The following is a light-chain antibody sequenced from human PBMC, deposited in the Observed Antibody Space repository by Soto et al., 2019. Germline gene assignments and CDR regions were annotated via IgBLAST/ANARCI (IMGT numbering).Light chain of an antibody. CDR3: QQYNYWPET. CDR2: DAS. V-gene: IGKV3-15*01. CDR1: HSVRNN. Sequence: EVVMTQSPATLSVSPGDRATLSCRASHSVRNNLAWYQHKPGQAPRLLIYDASTRATGIPARFSGSGSGTEFTLTISSLKSEDFAIFYCQQYNYWPETFGHGTKVDIK. J-gene: IGKJ3*01.